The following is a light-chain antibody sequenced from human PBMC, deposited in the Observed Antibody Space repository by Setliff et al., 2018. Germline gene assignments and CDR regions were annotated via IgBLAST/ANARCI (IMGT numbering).Light chain of an antibody. V-gene: IGLV2-14*01. CDR1: SSDVGYYNY. J-gene: IGLJ1*01. CDR2: EVS. CDR3: SSHSSTGTYV. Sequence: QSALAQPASVSGSPGQSITISCTGTSSDVGYYNYVSWYQQLPGEAPQLKIYEVSNRPSGVSDRFTGSKSGNTASLTISGLQAGDEADYYCSSHSSTGTYVFGTGTKVTVL.